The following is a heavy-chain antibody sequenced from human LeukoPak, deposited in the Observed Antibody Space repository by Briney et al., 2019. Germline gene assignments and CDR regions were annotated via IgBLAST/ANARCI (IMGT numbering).Heavy chain of an antibody. CDR1: GGSFSGYY. CDR3: ARSSTGSDYYMDV. J-gene: IGHJ6*03. CDR2: INHSGST. D-gene: IGHD3-10*01. V-gene: IGHV4-34*01. Sequence: SETLSLTCAVYGGSFSGYYWSWIRQPPGKGLEWIGEINHSGSTNYNPSLKSRVTISVDPSKNQFSLKLSSVTAADTAVYYCARSSTGSDYYMDVWCKGTTVTVSS.